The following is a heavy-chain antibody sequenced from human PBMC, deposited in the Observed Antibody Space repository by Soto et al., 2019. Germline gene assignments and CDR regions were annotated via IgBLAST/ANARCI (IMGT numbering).Heavy chain of an antibody. Sequence: WGSLRLSCAACGFTVSSYSMDWVRQAPGKGLEWVSYISSSSSTIYYADSVKGRFTISRDNAKNSLYLQMNSLRAEDTAVYYCARGLYYYDSSGYYWGQGTLVTVSS. D-gene: IGHD3-22*01. J-gene: IGHJ4*02. CDR3: ARGLYYYDSSGYY. CDR1: GFTVSSYS. V-gene: IGHV3-48*01. CDR2: ISSSSSTI.